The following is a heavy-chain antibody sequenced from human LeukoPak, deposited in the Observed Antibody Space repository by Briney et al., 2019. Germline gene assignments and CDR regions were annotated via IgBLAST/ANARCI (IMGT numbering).Heavy chain of an antibody. J-gene: IGHJ4*02. D-gene: IGHD3-22*01. V-gene: IGHV3-23*01. CDR3: AKLGYMIVVSFFDY. CDR2: ISGSGSTT. Sequence: GGTLRLSCAASGFTFSNYAMSWVRQAPGKGLEWVSAISGSGSTTYYADSVKGRFTISRDNSKNTLYLQMNSLRAEDTAVYYCAKLGYMIVVSFFDYWGQGILVTASS. CDR1: GFTFSNYA.